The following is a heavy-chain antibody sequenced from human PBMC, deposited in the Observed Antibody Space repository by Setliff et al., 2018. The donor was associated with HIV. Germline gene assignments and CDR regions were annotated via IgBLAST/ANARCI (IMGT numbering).Heavy chain of an antibody. J-gene: IGHJ6*04. CDR1: GFTFKDYA. D-gene: IGHD3-10*01. V-gene: IGHV3-9*01. Sequence: GGSLRLSCTGSGFTFKDYAMHWVRQAPGKGLEWVASTGWSGSTAEYADSVRGRFTISKDNAKASLYLQMDSLRLEDTALYFCIKDGTVLGRNYFYLHAWGKGTMVTVSS. CDR2: TGWSGSTA. CDR3: IKDGTVLGRNYFYLHA.